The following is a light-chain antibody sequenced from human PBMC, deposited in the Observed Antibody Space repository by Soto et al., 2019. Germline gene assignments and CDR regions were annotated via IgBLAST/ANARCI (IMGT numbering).Light chain of an antibody. Sequence: EIVMTQSPPTLSVSPGERATLSCRASQSVSSNLAWYQQKPGQAPRLLIYGASTRATGIPARFSGSGSGTEVTLTIGSLQSEDFAVYYCQQYNNWPRTFGQGTKVEIK. V-gene: IGKV3-15*01. CDR1: QSVSSN. J-gene: IGKJ1*01. CDR2: GAS. CDR3: QQYNNWPRT.